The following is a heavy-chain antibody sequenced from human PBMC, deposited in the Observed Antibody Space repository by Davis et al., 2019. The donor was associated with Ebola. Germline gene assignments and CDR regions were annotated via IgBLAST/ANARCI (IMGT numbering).Heavy chain of an antibody. D-gene: IGHD3-3*01. Sequence: PSETLSLTCTVSGGSISSYYWSWIRQPPGKGLEWIGYIYYSGSTNYNPSLKSRVTISVDTSKNQFSLKLSSVTAADTAVYYCAREVVYDFWSGYRTLDYWGQGTLVTVSS. J-gene: IGHJ4*02. CDR3: AREVVYDFWSGYRTLDY. CDR1: GGSISSYY. V-gene: IGHV4-59*01. CDR2: IYYSGST.